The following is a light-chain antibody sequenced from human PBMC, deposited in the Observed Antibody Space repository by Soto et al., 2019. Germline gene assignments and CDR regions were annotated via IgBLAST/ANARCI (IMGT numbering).Light chain of an antibody. CDR1: QNVHSD. CDR2: DTS. J-gene: IGKJ4*01. V-gene: IGKV3-15*01. CDR3: QQYNNWPLT. Sequence: EVVMTQSPDTLSVSPGDGATLSCRASQNVHSDLAWYQQKPGQAPRLVIYDTSTRATDIPVRFTGGGSGTESTLTISSLKSEDFAVYYCQQYNNWPLTFGGGTKVEIK.